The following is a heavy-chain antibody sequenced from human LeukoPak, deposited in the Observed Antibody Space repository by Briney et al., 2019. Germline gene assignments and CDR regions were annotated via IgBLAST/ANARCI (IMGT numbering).Heavy chain of an antibody. D-gene: IGHD6-19*01. Sequence: SGPTLVKPTQTLTLTCTFSGFLLSTRGVGVGWIRQPPGKALEWLALIYWNDDNRYSPSLKSRLTITKDTSKNQVVLTMTNMDPVDTARYYCAHGSGWLYDYWGQGTLVTVSS. CDR3: AHGSGWLYDY. CDR2: IYWNDDN. CDR1: GFLLSTRGVG. J-gene: IGHJ4*02. V-gene: IGHV2-5*01.